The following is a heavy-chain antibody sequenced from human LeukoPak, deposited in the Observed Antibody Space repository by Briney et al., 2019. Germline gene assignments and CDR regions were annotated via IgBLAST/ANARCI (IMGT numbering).Heavy chain of an antibody. CDR1: GFTFSNYA. D-gene: IGHD3-22*01. CDR2: IYSGGNT. J-gene: IGHJ4*02. Sequence: PGGSLRLSCAASGFTFSNYAMHWVRQAPGKGLEWVSFIYSGGNTYYADSVKGRFTISRDNSKNTVHLQMNSLRAEDTAMYYCARRAGDYSHPYDYWGQGTLVTVSS. V-gene: IGHV3-53*01. CDR3: ARRAGDYSHPYDY.